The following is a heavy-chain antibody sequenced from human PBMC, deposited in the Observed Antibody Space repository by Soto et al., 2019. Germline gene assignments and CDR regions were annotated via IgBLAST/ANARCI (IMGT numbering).Heavy chain of an antibody. D-gene: IGHD2-2*01. CDR1: GFTFSSYA. Sequence: GGSLRLSCAASGFTFSSYAMSWVRQAPGKGLEWVSAISGSGGSTYYADSVKGRFTISGDNSKNTLYQQMNSLRAEDTAVYYCAKEEPPGGDCSSTSCYLYRLFAEANAEIPDMYPDYWGQGTLVTVSS. CDR2: ISGSGGST. J-gene: IGHJ4*02. V-gene: IGHV3-23*01. CDR3: AKEEPPGGDCSSTSCYLYRLFAEANAEIPDMYPDY.